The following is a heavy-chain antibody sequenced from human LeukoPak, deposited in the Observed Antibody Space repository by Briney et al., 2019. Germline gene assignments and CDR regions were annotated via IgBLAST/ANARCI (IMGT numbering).Heavy chain of an antibody. Sequence: ASVKVPCKASRYTFTGYYMHWVRQAPGQGLEWMGWIYPNSGGTNYAQKFQGRVTMTRDTSISTAYMELSRLRSDDTAVYYCARSDQFPYYMDVWGKGTTVTVSS. CDR1: RYTFTGYY. CDR3: ARSDQFPYYMDV. CDR2: IYPNSGGT. D-gene: IGHD2-2*01. J-gene: IGHJ6*03. V-gene: IGHV1-2*02.